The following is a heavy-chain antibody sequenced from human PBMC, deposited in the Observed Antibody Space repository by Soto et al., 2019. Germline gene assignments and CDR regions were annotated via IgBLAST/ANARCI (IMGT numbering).Heavy chain of an antibody. CDR3: ARDQGDG. Sequence: GSLRLSCAASGFTFSSYVMHWVRQAPGKGLEWVAVIWYDGSDTYYADSVKGRFTISRDNSKNTLYLQMNSLRAEDTAVYYCARDQGDGWGQGTLVTVSS. CDR1: GFTFSSYV. CDR2: IWYDGSDT. J-gene: IGHJ4*02. V-gene: IGHV3-33*01. D-gene: IGHD2-21*02.